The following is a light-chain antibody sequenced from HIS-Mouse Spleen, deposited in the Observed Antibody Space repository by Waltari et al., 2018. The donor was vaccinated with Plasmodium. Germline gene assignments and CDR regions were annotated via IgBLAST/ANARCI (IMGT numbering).Light chain of an antibody. CDR3: QQYGSSPIT. CDR2: GAS. J-gene: IGKJ5*01. CDR1: QRVSSSY. Sequence: IVSTQSPGTLSLSPGERATLTCRASQRVSSSYLAWYQQKPGQAPRLLIYGASSRSTSIPERFSGSGSGTDFTLTISRLEPEDFAVYYCQQYGSSPITFGQGTRLGIK. V-gene: IGKV3-20*01.